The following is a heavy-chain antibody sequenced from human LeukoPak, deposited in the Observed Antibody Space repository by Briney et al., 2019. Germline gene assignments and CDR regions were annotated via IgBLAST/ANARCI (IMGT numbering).Heavy chain of an antibody. D-gene: IGHD3-22*01. Sequence: GASVKVSCKASGYTFTSYDINWVRQATGQGLEWMGWMNPNSGNTGYAQKVQGRVTMTRNTSISTAYMELSSLRSEDTAVYYCARGPETPYYYDSTDYYYYYMDVWGKGTTVTVSS. CDR2: MNPNSGNT. CDR3: ARGPETPYYYDSTDYYYYYMDV. CDR1: GYTFTSYD. V-gene: IGHV1-8*01. J-gene: IGHJ6*03.